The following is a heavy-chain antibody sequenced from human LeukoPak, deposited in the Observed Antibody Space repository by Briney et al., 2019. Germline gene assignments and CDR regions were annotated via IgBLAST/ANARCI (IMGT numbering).Heavy chain of an antibody. CDR1: GYSFTSYW. V-gene: IGHV5-51*07. CDR3: ARRVAGYYGSHDAFDI. J-gene: IGHJ3*02. CDR2: IYPGDSDT. D-gene: IGHD3-10*01. Sequence: GESLKISCKGSGYSFTSYWIGWVHQMPGKGLEWMGIIYPGDSDTRYSPSFQGQVTISADKSISTAYLQWSSLKASDTAMYYCARRVAGYYGSHDAFDIWGQGTMVTVSS.